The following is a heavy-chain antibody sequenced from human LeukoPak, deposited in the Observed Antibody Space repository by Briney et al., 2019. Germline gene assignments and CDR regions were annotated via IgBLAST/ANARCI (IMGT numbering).Heavy chain of an antibody. V-gene: IGHV1-46*01. CDR3: AREWGSSDCSGGSCYVETPYFDY. Sequence: GASVKVSCKASGYTFTSYYMHWVRQAPGQGLEWMGIINPIGGSTSYAQKFQGRVTMTRDTSTSTVYMELSSLRSEDPAVYYCAREWGSSDCSGGSCYVETPYFDYWGQGTLVTVSS. CDR2: INPIGGST. D-gene: IGHD2-15*01. CDR1: GYTFTSYY. J-gene: IGHJ4*02.